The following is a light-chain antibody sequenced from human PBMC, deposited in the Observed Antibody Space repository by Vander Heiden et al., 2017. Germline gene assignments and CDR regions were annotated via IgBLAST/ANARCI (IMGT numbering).Light chain of an antibody. V-gene: IGLV4-69*01. J-gene: IGLJ2*01. CDR2: LKREGGS. Sequence: QPVLTHSPPAAPSLGGSVTPTCTLSSGRSSDAIVWHQQQPEKRARYLVKLKREGGSSKGEAIPDRFSGSSSGAARFLTISSLQSDDEADYYWQTEDTHIRLLFGGGTKLTVL. CDR1: SGRSSDA. CDR3: QTEDTHIRLL.